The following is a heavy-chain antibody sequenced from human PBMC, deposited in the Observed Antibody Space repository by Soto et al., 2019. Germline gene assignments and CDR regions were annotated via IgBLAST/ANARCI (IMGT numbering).Heavy chain of an antibody. D-gene: IGHD3-16*01. CDR2: ISYDGDSK. CDR1: GFTFSTYS. J-gene: IGHJ6*02. Sequence: QVLLVESGGGVGQPGKSLRLSCEASGFTFSTYSMHWVRQAPGKGLEWVAAISYDGDSKYYADSVQGRFTISRDNPKNTLLRHMNTLRVEDTALYYCARPAMIWSHFFGLDVWGQGTTVTVSS. V-gene: IGHV3-30-3*01. CDR3: ARPAMIWSHFFGLDV.